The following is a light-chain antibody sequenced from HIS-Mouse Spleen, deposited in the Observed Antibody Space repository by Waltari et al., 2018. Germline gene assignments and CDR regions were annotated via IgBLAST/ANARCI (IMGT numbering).Light chain of an antibody. CDR1: SGSIASNY. CDR3: QSYDSRNVV. V-gene: IGLV6-57*04. J-gene: IGLJ2*01. Sequence: NFMLTQPHSVSESPGKTVTREGTRRSGSIASNYVQWYKQRPGSAPTTVIYEDNQRPFGVPDRVSGSIYSSSNSASLTMSGLRSPGRAASSCQSYDSRNVVFGGGTKLTVL. CDR2: EDN.